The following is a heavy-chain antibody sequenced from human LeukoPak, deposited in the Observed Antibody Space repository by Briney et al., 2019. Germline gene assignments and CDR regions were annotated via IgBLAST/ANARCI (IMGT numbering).Heavy chain of an antibody. J-gene: IGHJ4*02. V-gene: IGHV3-7*04. Sequence: GGSLRLSCAASGFTVSSNYMSWVRQAPGKGLEWVANINEDGGDKYYVDSVKGRFTISRDNAKNSLYLQMNSLRAEDTAVYYCARGELERPPPSNDSWGQGTLVTVSS. CDR1: GFTVSSNY. CDR3: ARGELERPPPSNDS. CDR2: INEDGGDK. D-gene: IGHD1-1*01.